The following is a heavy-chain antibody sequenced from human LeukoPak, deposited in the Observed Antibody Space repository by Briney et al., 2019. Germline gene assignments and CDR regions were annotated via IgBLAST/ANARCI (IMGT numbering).Heavy chain of an antibody. D-gene: IGHD3-22*01. CDR2: ISGSGGST. V-gene: IGHV3-23*01. CDR3: AKTYYYDSSGYLFDY. Sequence: GGSLRLSCAASGFSFSSYAMSWVRQAPGKGLEWVSAISGSGGSTYYADSVKGRFTISRDNSKNTLYLQMNSLRAEDTAVYYCAKTYYYDSSGYLFDYWGQGTLVTVSS. J-gene: IGHJ4*02. CDR1: GFSFSSYA.